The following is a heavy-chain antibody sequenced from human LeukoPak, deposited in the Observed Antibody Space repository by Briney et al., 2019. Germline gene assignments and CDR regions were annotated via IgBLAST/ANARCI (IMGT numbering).Heavy chain of an antibody. Sequence: ASVKVSCKASGYTFTSYGISWVRQAPGQGLEWMGWISAYNGNTNYAQKLQGRVTMTTDTSTSTSFMDLRSLRSDDTAMYYCARLTHFCSGGRCYRFFDSWGQGTLVTVSS. J-gene: IGHJ4*02. V-gene: IGHV1-18*01. D-gene: IGHD2-15*01. CDR3: ARLTHFCSGGRCYRFFDS. CDR1: GYTFTSYG. CDR2: ISAYNGNT.